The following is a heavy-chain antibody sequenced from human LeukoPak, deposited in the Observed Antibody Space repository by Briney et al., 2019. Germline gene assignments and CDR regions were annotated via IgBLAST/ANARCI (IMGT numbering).Heavy chain of an antibody. Sequence: PGGSLRLSCAASGFTFSSYAMSWVRQAPGKGLEWVSAISGSGGSTYYADSVKGRFTISRDNSKNTLYLQMNSLRAEDTAVYYCAKQALSDYVWGSYRYFDYWGQGTRVTVSS. J-gene: IGHJ4*02. V-gene: IGHV3-23*01. D-gene: IGHD3-16*02. CDR2: ISGSGGST. CDR3: AKQALSDYVWGSYRYFDY. CDR1: GFTFSSYA.